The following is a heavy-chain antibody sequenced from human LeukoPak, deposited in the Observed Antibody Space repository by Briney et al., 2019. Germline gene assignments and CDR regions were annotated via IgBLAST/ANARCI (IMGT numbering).Heavy chain of an antibody. V-gene: IGHV4-59*08. D-gene: IGHD6-13*01. J-gene: IGHJ4*02. CDR1: GGSMSSYY. CDR3: ARAGSQQLAFGY. Sequence: SETLSLTCTVSGGSMSSYYWSWIRQPPGKGLEWIGYIYYSGSTNYNPSLKTRVTISVGTSKNQFSLKLSSVTAADTAVYYCARAGSQQLAFGYWGQGTLVTVSS. CDR2: IYYSGST.